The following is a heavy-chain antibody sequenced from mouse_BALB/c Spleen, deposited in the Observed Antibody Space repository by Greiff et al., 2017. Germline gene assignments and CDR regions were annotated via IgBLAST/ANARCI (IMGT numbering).Heavy chain of an antibody. CDR2: INPSTGYT. CDR3: ARFFYGSSGY. V-gene: IGHV1-7*01. Sequence: VQLQQSGAELAKPGASVKMSCKASGYTFTSYWMHWVNQRPGQGLEWIGYINPSTGYTEYNQKFKDKATLTADKSSSTAYMQLSSLTSEDSAVYYCARFFYGSSGYWGQGTLVTVSA. D-gene: IGHD1-1*01. J-gene: IGHJ3*01. CDR1: GYTFTSYW.